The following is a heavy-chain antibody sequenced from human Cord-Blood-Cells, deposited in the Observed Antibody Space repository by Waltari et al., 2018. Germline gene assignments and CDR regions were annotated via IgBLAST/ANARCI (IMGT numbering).Heavy chain of an antibody. CDR2: TNPNSGGT. CDR3: ARVAAAGTGSGWFDP. V-gene: IGHV1-2*02. Sequence: QVQLVQSGAEVKKPGASVQVSCKASGYTFTGYYLHWVRQAPGQGLEWIGWTNPNSGGTNYAQKFQGRVTMTRDTSISTAYMELSRLRSDDTAVYYCARVAAAGTGSGWFDPWGQGTLVTVSS. CDR1: GYTFTGYY. J-gene: IGHJ5*02. D-gene: IGHD6-13*01.